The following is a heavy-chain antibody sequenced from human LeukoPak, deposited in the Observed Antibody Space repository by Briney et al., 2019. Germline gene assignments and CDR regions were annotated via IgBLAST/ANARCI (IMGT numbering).Heavy chain of an antibody. CDR2: IYHSGST. V-gene: IGHV4-38-2*01. J-gene: IGHJ4*02. Sequence: SETLSLTCAVSGYSISSGYYWGWIRPPPGKGLEWIGRIYHSGSTYYNPSLKSRVTISVDTSKNQFSLKLSSVTAADTAVYYCARRKPSRDFDYWGQGTLVTVSS. CDR3: ARRKPSRDFDY. CDR1: GYSISSGYY.